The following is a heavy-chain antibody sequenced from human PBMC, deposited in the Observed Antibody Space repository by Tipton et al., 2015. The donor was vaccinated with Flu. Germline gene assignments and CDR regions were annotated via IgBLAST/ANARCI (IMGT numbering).Heavy chain of an antibody. J-gene: IGHJ2*01. D-gene: IGHD5-24*01. V-gene: IGHV1-2*02. CDR3: GIHRRITPHCYFDI. Sequence: QLVQSGAEVKKPGASVKVSCMASGYTFTGYYMHWVRQAPGQGLEWMGCINPTSGGTNYAQKFQGRVTMTRDTSISTAYMELSRLRSDDTAVYYCGIHRRITPHCYFDICGRGTFVTV. CDR2: INPTSGGT. CDR1: GYTFTGYY.